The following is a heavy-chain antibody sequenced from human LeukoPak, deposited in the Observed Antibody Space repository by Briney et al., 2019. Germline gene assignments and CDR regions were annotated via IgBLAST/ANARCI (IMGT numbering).Heavy chain of an antibody. CDR1: GYTFTNYH. D-gene: IGHD4-17*01. J-gene: IGHJ4*02. CDR2: MNPYSGDR. CDR3: ARTTSLTASGYDY. Sequence: GASVTVSCTPSGYTFTNYHINWVRQATGQGLAGMGWMNPYSGDRGYAQNFQGRVSITRDASIGTAYMELSSLRSDDTAVYFCARTTSLTASGYDYWGQGTLVTVSS. V-gene: IGHV1-8*03.